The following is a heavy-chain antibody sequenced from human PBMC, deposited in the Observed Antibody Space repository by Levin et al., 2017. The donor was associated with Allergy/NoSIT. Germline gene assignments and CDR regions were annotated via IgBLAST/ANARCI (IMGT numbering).Heavy chain of an antibody. Sequence: SETLSLTCSVSGDSISRGFYYWSWIRQPAGEGLEWIGRIYVTGSTTYSPSLKSRVTISLDRSKDQVSLKINSVTAADTAVYYCARDLEGVSGYKPYYYMDVWGKGATVAVSS. CDR1: GDSISRGFYY. V-gene: IGHV4-61*02. J-gene: IGHJ6*03. CDR3: ARDLEGVSGYKPYYYMDV. CDR2: IYVTGST. D-gene: IGHD5-12*01.